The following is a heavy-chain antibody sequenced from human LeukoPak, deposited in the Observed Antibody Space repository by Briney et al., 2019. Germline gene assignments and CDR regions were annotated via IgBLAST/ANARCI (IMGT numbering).Heavy chain of an antibody. J-gene: IGHJ4*02. V-gene: IGHV3-33*01. D-gene: IGHD6-13*01. CDR1: GFTFSSYG. CDR3: ARGQYSSSWIPDY. Sequence: GGSLSLSCAASGFTFSSYGIHWVRQAPGKGLEWVAVIWYDGSNKYYADSVKGRFTISRDNSKNTLYLQMNSLRAEDTAVYYCARGQYSSSWIPDYWGQGTLVTVSS. CDR2: IWYDGSNK.